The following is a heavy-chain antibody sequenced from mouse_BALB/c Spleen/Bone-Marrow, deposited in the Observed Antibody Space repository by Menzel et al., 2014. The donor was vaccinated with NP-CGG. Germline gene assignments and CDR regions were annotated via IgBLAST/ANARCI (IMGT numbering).Heavy chain of an antibody. D-gene: IGHD2-3*01. J-gene: IGHJ3*01. Sequence: EVKVVDSGGGLVQPGRSLKLSCAASGFDFSGFWMGWVRRAPGKGLEWIGEINPDSSTINYTPSLKDRFIISRDNAKNTLYLQMSKVRSEDTALYYCARLGYYGGFAYWGQGTLVTVSA. CDR1: GFDFSGFW. CDR2: INPDSSTI. V-gene: IGHV4-1*02. CDR3: ARLGYYGGFAY.